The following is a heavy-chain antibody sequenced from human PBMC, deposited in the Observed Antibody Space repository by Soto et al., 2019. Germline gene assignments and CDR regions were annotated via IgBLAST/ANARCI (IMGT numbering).Heavy chain of an antibody. D-gene: IGHD3-22*01. Sequence: PGGSLRLSCAASGFTFRNHAMHWVRQAPGKGLECLAVIAYDGSNAFYRDSVKGRFTISRDNSKNTLYLHMNSLRSEDTGVYYCATEVIYYDSSGYWTVVGDTLDIWGQGTMVTVSS. CDR3: ATEVIYYDSSGYWTVVGDTLDI. V-gene: IGHV3-30-3*01. CDR2: IAYDGSNA. J-gene: IGHJ3*02. CDR1: GFTFRNHA.